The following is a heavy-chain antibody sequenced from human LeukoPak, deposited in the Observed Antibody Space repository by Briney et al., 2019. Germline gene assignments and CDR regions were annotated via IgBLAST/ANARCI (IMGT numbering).Heavy chain of an antibody. Sequence: SGTLSLTCAVSGGSISSSNWWSWVRQPPGKGLEWIGEIYHSGSTNYNPSLKSRVTISVDKSKNQFSLQLNSVTPEDTAVYYCARRKAATFGMDVWGQGITVTVSS. D-gene: IGHD6-13*01. CDR1: GGSISSSNW. CDR3: ARRKAATFGMDV. CDR2: IYHSGST. J-gene: IGHJ6*02. V-gene: IGHV4-4*02.